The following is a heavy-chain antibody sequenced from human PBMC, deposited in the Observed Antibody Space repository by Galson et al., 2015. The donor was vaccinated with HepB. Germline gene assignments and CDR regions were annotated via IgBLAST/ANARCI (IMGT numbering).Heavy chain of an antibody. D-gene: IGHD3-3*01. CDR3: ARDNYDFWSGYYYYYGMDV. V-gene: IGHV3-48*02. Sequence: SLRLSCAASGFTFSSYSMNWVRQAPGKGLEWVSYISSSSSTIYYADSVKGRFTISRDNAKNSLYLQMNSLRDEDTAVYYCARDNYDFWSGYYYYYGMDVWGQGTTVTLSS. CDR1: GFTFSSYS. J-gene: IGHJ6*01. CDR2: ISSSSSTI.